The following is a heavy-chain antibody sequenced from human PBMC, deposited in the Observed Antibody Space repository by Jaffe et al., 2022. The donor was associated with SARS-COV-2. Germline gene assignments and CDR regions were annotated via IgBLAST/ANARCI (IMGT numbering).Heavy chain of an antibody. V-gene: IGHV3-13*01. CDR3: ARGFGYGGNYYWYFDL. Sequence: EVQLVESGGGLVQPGGSLRLSCAASGFTFSSYDMHWVRQATGKGLEWVSAIGTAGDTYYPGSVKGRFTISRENAKNSLYLQMNSLRAGDTAVYYCARGFGYGGNYYWYFDLWGRGTLVTVSS. D-gene: IGHD4-17*01. J-gene: IGHJ2*01. CDR1: GFTFSSYD. CDR2: IGTAGDT.